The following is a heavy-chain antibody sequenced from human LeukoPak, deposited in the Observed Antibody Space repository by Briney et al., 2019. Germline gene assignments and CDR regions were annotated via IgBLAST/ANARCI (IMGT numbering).Heavy chain of an antibody. CDR2: VIPILGIA. CDR1: GGTFSSYA. CDR3: ARDQNDYGDYYYYYGMDV. D-gene: IGHD4-17*01. J-gene: IGHJ6*02. Sequence: ASVKVSCKASGGTFSSYAISWVRQAPGQGLEWMGRVIPILGIANYAQKFQGRVTITADKSTSTAYMELSSLRSEDTAVYYCARDQNDYGDYYYYYGMDVWGQGTTVTVSS. V-gene: IGHV1-69*04.